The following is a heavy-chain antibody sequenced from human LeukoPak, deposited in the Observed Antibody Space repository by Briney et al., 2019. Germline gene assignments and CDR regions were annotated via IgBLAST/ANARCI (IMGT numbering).Heavy chain of an antibody. CDR2: IKTKTDGETT. Sequence: PGGSLRLSCAASGFTFRNYWMTWVRQAPGKGLEWVGRIKTKTDGETTEYAAPVKGRFTLSRDDSKNTLYLQLSSLKTEDTAVYYCITDRPSRIAVPGIIDYWGQGTLVTVSS. J-gene: IGHJ4*02. CDR1: GFTFRNYW. CDR3: ITDRPSRIAVPGIIDY. V-gene: IGHV3-15*01. D-gene: IGHD6-19*01.